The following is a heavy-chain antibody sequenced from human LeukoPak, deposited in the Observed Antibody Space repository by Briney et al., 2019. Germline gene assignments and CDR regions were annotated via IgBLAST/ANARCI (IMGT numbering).Heavy chain of an antibody. CDR2: INPYSGGT. V-gene: IGHV1-2*02. D-gene: IGHD5-24*01. J-gene: IGHJ4*02. Sequence: ASVKVSRKASGYPFNDYYIHWVRQAPGQRLEWMGWINPYSGGTNQAQKFQGRVTLTTDTSTSTVYMEINRLTSDDTAVYYCARERSAITPDFDYWGQGTLVTVSS. CDR3: ARERSAITPDFDY. CDR1: GYPFNDYY.